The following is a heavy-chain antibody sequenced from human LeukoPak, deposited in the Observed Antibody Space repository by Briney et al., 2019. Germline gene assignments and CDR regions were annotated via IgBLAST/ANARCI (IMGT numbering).Heavy chain of an antibody. V-gene: IGHV3-53*01. J-gene: IGHJ4*02. CDR2: IYSGGST. Sequence: PGGSLRLSCAASGFTVSSNYMSWVRQAPGKGLEWVSVIYSGGSTYYADSVKGRFTISRDNSKNTLYLQMNSLRAEDTAVYYCAKEGVVVVAATPGYYFDYWGQGTLVTVSS. CDR3: AKEGVVVVAATPGYYFDY. D-gene: IGHD2-15*01. CDR1: GFTVSSNY.